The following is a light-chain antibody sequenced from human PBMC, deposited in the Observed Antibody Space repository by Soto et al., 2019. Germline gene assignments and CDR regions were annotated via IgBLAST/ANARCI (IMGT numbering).Light chain of an antibody. CDR2: GAS. V-gene: IGKV3-15*01. CDR1: ENIYTN. J-gene: IGKJ5*01. CDR3: QQRHMWPIT. Sequence: EIVMTQSPATLSVSPGERATLSCRASENIYTNLAWYQQKPGQAPRLLFYGASTRATGLPARFSGTGSGTEFTLTINSLQAEDSAVYYCQQRHMWPITFGQGTRLEIK.